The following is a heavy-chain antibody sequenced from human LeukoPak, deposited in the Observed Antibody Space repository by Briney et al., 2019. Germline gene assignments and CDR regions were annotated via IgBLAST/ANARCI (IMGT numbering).Heavy chain of an antibody. J-gene: IGHJ4*02. CDR1: GFTFSSYA. CDR3: AKEGCSSTSCYRGYYFDY. CDR2: ISGSGGST. V-gene: IGHV3-23*01. Sequence: GGSLRLSCAASGFTFSSYAMSWVRQAPGKGLEWVSAISGSGGSTYYADSVKGRFTISRDNSKNTLYLQMNSLRAEDTAVYYCAKEGCSSTSCYRGYYFDYWGQGTLVTVSS. D-gene: IGHD2-2*02.